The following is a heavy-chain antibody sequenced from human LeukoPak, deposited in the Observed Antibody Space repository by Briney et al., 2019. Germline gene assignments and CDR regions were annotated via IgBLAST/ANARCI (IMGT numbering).Heavy chain of an antibody. CDR1: GFTFSSYS. CDR3: TTDPTTWESSVH. V-gene: IGHV3-15*01. CDR2: IKSKTDGGTT. D-gene: IGHD3-22*01. Sequence: GGSLRLSCAASGFTFSSYSMNWVRQAPGKGLEWVGRIKSKTDGGTTDYAAPVKGRFTISRDDSKNTLYLQMNSLKTEDTAVYYCTTDPTTWESSVHWGQGTLVTVSS. J-gene: IGHJ4*02.